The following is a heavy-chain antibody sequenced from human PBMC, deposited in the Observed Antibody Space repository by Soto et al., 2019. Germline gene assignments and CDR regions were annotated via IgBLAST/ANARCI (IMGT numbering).Heavy chain of an antibody. V-gene: IGHV3-23*01. D-gene: IGHD6-6*01. CDR1: GFTFSSSA. CDR2: ISGSGGST. J-gene: IGHJ4*02. CDR3: AKDLEGSQYSTSGPSDY. Sequence: PGGSLRLSCAASGFTFSSSAISWVRQAPGKGLEWVSAISGSGGSTYYADSVMGRFTISRDNSKNTVYLQMNSLRAEDTAVYYCAKDLEGSQYSTSGPSDYWGQGTLVTLSS.